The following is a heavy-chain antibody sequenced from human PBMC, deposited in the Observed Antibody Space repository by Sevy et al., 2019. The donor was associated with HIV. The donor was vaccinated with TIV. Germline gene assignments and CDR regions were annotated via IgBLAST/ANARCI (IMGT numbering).Heavy chain of an antibody. CDR1: GFSFSNYN. CDR2: ITGSSDYI. Sequence: GGSLRLSCAASGFSFSNYNMNWVRQAPGKGLEWVSSITGSSDYICYADSVKGRFTISRDNAKNSLYLRMNSLKTEDTAVYYCAKWDADRRWYFDYWGQGILVTVSS. CDR3: AKWDADRRWYFDY. D-gene: IGHD1-26*01. V-gene: IGHV3-21*06. J-gene: IGHJ4*02.